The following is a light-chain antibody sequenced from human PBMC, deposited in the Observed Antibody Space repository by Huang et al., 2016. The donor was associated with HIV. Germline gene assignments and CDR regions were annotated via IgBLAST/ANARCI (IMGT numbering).Light chain of an antibody. CDR2: GAS. Sequence: EIVLTQSPGTLSLSPGERATLSCRASQSVSSRYLAWYQQKPGQAPRLLIYGASYRATGIPDRFSGSGSVTDFTLTISRLEPEDLAVYYCQQYGTSRIFTFGPGTRVDIK. J-gene: IGKJ3*01. V-gene: IGKV3-20*01. CDR3: QQYGTSRIFT. CDR1: QSVSSRY.